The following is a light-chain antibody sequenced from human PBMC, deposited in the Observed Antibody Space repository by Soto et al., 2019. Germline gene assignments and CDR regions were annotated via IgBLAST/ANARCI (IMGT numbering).Light chain of an antibody. J-gene: IGKJ2*01. Sequence: DIQMTQSPSTLSASVGDRVTVTCRASQSIRTWLAWHQQKPGKAPKVLIYKASTLESGVPSRFSGSGSGTEFTLTITRLQPDDFANYYCEQYNRYPYTFGQGTKLEIK. CDR3: EQYNRYPYT. CDR2: KAS. CDR1: QSIRTW. V-gene: IGKV1-5*03.